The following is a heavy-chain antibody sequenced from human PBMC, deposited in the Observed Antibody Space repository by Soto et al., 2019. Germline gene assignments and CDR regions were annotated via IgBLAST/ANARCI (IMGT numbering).Heavy chain of an antibody. CDR1: GGSISSSSYY. J-gene: IGHJ6*02. Sequence: SETLSLTCTVSGGSISSSSYYWGWIRQPPGKGLEWIGSIYYSGSTYYNPSLKSRVTISVDTSKNQFSLKLSSVTAADTAVYYCATGTSIAARPRYPGYYYGMDVWGQGTTVTVSS. V-gene: IGHV4-39*01. CDR2: IYYSGST. CDR3: ATGTSIAARPRYPGYYYGMDV. D-gene: IGHD6-6*01.